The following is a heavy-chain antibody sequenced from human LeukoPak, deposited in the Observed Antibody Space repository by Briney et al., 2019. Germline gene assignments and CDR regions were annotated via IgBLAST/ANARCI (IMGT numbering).Heavy chain of an antibody. CDR2: INHSGST. J-gene: IGHJ4*02. Sequence: PSESLSLTCAVYDGSFSGYYWSWIRQPPGKGLEWIGEINHSGSTNYNPSLKSRVTISVDTSKNQFSLKLSSVTAADTAVYYCARVGEYYDILTGYLYYFDYWGQGTLVTVSS. CDR3: ARVGEYYDILTGYLYYFDY. V-gene: IGHV4-34*01. CDR1: DGSFSGYY. D-gene: IGHD3-9*01.